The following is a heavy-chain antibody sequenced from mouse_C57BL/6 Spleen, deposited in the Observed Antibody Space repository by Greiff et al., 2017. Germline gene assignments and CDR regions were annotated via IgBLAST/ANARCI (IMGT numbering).Heavy chain of an antibody. J-gene: IGHJ2*01. Sequence: QVQLQQSGPELVKPGASVKISCKASGYAFSSSWMNWVKQRPGKGLEWIGRIYPGDGDTNYNGKFKGKATRTADKSSSTAYMQLSSLTSEDSAVCFCARGLHFDYWGQGTTLTVSS. CDR2: IYPGDGDT. V-gene: IGHV1-82*01. CDR3: ARGLHFDY. CDR1: GYAFSSSW.